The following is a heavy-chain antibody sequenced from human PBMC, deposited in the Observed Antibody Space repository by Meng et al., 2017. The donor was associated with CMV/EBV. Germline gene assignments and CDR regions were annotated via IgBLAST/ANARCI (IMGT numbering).Heavy chain of an antibody. CDR1: GGSFSGYC. J-gene: IGHJ3*02. V-gene: IGHV4-34*01. D-gene: IGHD3-10*01. CDR2: INHSGST. Sequence: SETLSLTCAVYGGSFSGYCWSWIRQPPGKGLEWSGEINHSGSTNYNPSLKSRVTISVDTSKNQFSLKLSSVTAADTAVYYCARKAFAYYYGSGNLKTRAFDIWGQGTMVTVSS. CDR3: ARKAFAYYYGSGNLKTRAFDI.